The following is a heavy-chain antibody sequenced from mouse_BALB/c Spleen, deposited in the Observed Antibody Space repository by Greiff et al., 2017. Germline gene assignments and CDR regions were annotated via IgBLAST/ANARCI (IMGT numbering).Heavy chain of an antibody. D-gene: IGHD2-14*01. CDR1: GFDFSRYW. V-gene: IGHV4-1*02. CDR3: ARRGGYRYDAYFDY. CDR2: INPDSSTI. Sequence: EVKLVESGGGLVQPGGSLKLSCAASGFDFSRYWMSWVRQAPGKGLEWIGEINPDSSTINYTPSLKDKFIISRDNAKNTLYLQMSKVRSEDTALYYCARRGGYRYDAYFDYWGQGTTLTVSS. J-gene: IGHJ2*01.